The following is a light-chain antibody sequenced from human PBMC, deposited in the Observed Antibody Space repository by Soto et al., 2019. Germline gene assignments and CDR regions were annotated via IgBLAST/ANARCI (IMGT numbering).Light chain of an antibody. V-gene: IGKV3-15*01. J-gene: IGKJ4*01. Sequence: EIVMTKSPAPLSVSPGERATLSCRASQSVSSNLAGYQQKPGQAPRLIIYGESTRATGIPARFSGRGSGTEFTLTISSLQSEDFAVYYCQQYNNWPPLTFGGGTKVEIK. CDR1: QSVSSN. CDR3: QQYNNWPPLT. CDR2: GES.